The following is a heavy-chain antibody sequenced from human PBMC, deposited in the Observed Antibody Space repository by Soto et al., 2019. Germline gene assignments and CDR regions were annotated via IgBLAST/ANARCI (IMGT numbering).Heavy chain of an antibody. D-gene: IGHD1-26*01. Sequence: SETLSLTCTVSGFSISSGAYYWIWIRQHPGQGLEWIGYIYYSGSTYFNPSLRNRVTISVDTSENQFSLRLSSVTAADTAVYYCARDSSVGRYFEYWGQGALVTVSS. CDR2: IYYSGST. V-gene: IGHV4-31*03. CDR1: GFSISSGAYY. CDR3: ARDSSVGRYFEY. J-gene: IGHJ4*02.